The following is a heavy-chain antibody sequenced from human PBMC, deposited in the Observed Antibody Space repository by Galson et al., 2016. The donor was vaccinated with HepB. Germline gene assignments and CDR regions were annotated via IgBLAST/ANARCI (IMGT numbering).Heavy chain of an antibody. CDR1: GFTFSDHY. D-gene: IGHD3-22*01. CDR3: TRDRSGYERSDSSYFDS. Sequence: SLRLSCAVSGFTFSDHYMDWVRQAPGKGLEWVGRSRNKPNRYTTEYAASVEGRFTISRDESMNSLYLQMNSLKTDDTAVYYCTRDRSGYERSDSSYFDSWGQGTLVTVSS. V-gene: IGHV3-72*01. CDR2: SRNKPNRYTT. J-gene: IGHJ4*02.